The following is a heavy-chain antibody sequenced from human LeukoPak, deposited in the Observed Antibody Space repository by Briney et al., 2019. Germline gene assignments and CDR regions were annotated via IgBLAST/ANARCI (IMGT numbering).Heavy chain of an antibody. CDR1: GGSISSSSYY. CDR2: IYYSGST. Sequence: PSETLSLTCTVSGGSISSSSYYWGWIRQPPGKGLEWIGSIYYSGSTYYNPSLKSRVTISVDTSKNQFSLKLSSVTAADTAVYYCARLYGYSGSPCFDYWGQGTLVTVSS. CDR3: ARLYGYSGSPCFDY. V-gene: IGHV4-39*01. J-gene: IGHJ4*02. D-gene: IGHD1-26*01.